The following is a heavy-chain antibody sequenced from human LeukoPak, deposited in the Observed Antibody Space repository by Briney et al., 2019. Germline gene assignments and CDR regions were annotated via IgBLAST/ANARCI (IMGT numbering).Heavy chain of an antibody. CDR3: ARDSIPTYYSGTYYFEY. CDR2: INPSGGST. J-gene: IGHJ4*02. D-gene: IGHD1-26*01. Sequence: ASVKVSCKASGYTFASYYMHWVRQAPGQGLEWMGIINPSGGSTTYAQKFQGRVTMTRDTSTSTVYVELSSLRSEDTAVYYCARDSIPTYYSGTYYFEYWGQGTLVTVSS. V-gene: IGHV1-46*01. CDR1: GYTFASYY.